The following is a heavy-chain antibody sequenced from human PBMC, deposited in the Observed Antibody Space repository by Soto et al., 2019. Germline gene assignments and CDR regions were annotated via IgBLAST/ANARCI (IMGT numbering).Heavy chain of an antibody. CDR1: GGSISSTNW. J-gene: IGHJ6*02. D-gene: IGHD3-10*01. V-gene: IGHV4-4*02. CDR3: GRWLGTSYGMDV. CDR2: IYHNGSP. Sequence: SETLSLTCAVPGGSISSTNWWSWVRQSPGKGLEWIGEIYHNGSPDYNPSLKSRVTISVDKSKNHVFLKLTSVTAADTAMYFCGRWLGTSYGMDVWGQGTAVTVSS.